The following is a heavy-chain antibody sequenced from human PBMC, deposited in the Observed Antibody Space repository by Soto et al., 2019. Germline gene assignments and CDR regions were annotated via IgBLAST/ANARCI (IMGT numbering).Heavy chain of an antibody. CDR2: ISASGGST. Sequence: PGGSLTLSCAAYGITLSSYAMSWVRQAPGKGPEWVSGISASGGSTSYADSVKGRFTISRDNSKNTLYLQMNSLRADDTAVYHCAKGQNSGTYRFYFDYWGQGALVTVSS. CDR1: GITLSSYA. V-gene: IGHV3-23*01. CDR3: AKGQNSGTYRFYFDY. J-gene: IGHJ4*02. D-gene: IGHD1-26*01.